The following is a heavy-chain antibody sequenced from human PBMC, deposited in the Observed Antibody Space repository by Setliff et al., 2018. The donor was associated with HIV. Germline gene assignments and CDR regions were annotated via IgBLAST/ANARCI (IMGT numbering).Heavy chain of an antibody. J-gene: IGHJ4*02. CDR2: IYHTGST. D-gene: IGHD1-1*01. Sequence: KTSETLSLTCAVSGGSINGSNWWSWVRQPPGKGLEWIGEIYHTGSTNYNPSLKSRVIMSVDASKNQFSLRLTSVTAADTALYYCARVIGWNDASDCWGQGTVVTVSS. V-gene: IGHV4-4*02. CDR3: ARVIGWNDASDC. CDR1: GGSINGSNW.